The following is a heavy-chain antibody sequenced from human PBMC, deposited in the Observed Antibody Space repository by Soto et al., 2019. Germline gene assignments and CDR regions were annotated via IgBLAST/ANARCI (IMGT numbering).Heavy chain of an antibody. CDR3: ARDMCSSTSCYGYYYYGVDH. CDR2: ISYDGSNK. D-gene: IGHD2-2*01. V-gene: IGHV3-30-3*01. CDR1: GFTFSSYA. Sequence: GGSLRLSCAASGFTFSSYAMHWVRQAPGKGLEWVAVISYDGSNKYYADSVKGRFTISRDNSKNTLYLQMNSLRAEDTAVYYCARDMCSSTSCYGYYYYGVDHWGQGTTVTVSS. J-gene: IGHJ6*02.